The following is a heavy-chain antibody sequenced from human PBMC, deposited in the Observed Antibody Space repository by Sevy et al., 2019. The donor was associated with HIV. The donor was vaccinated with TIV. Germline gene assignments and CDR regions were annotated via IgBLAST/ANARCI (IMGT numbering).Heavy chain of an antibody. CDR1: SGSISSYY. J-gene: IGHJ6*02. D-gene: IGHD4-17*01. Sequence: SETLSLTCTVSSGSISSYYWSWIRQPAGKGLEWIGRIYTSGSTNYNPSLKSRVTMSVDTSKNQFSLKLSSVTAADTAVYYCARLGYGDSLRYYGMDVWGQGTTVTVSS. V-gene: IGHV4-4*07. CDR3: ARLGYGDSLRYYGMDV. CDR2: IYTSGST.